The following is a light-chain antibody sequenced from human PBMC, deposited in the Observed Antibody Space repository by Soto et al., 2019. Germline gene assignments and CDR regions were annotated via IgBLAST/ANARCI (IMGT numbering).Light chain of an antibody. V-gene: IGKV3-15*01. J-gene: IGKJ1*01. CDR1: QSVSSY. CDR3: QQCNDWPWT. Sequence: EIVMTQSPATLSVSPGERATLSCRASQSVSSYLAWYQQKPGQGPRLLIYDASTRATGIPARFSGSGSGTEFTLTISSLQSEDFAVYYCQQCNDWPWTFGQGTKVDI. CDR2: DAS.